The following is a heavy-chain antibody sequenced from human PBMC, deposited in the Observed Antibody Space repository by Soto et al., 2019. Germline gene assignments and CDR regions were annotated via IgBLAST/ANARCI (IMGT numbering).Heavy chain of an antibody. V-gene: IGHV1-18*01. D-gene: IGHD1-26*01. Sequence: ASVKVSCKSSGYPFTHYGITWIRQARGQGLEWMGWISPFNGNTNYGQTLQGRVTLTTETSTSTVYMELRSLRSDDTAVYYCARDRSGSSDYWGQGTQVTVSS. J-gene: IGHJ4*02. CDR2: ISPFNGNT. CDR1: GYPFTHYG. CDR3: ARDRSGSSDY.